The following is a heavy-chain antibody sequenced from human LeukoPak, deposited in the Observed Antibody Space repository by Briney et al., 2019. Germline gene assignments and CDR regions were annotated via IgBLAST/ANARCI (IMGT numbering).Heavy chain of an antibody. V-gene: IGHV3-30*18. D-gene: IGHD4-17*01. CDR1: GFTFSSYG. Sequence: GGSLRLSCAASGFTFSSYGMPWVRQAPGKGLEWVAVISYDGSNKYYADSVKGRFTISRDNPKNTLYLQMNSLKAEDTAVYYCAKDMYGDYEGACDIWGQGTMVTVSS. CDR3: AKDMYGDYEGACDI. CDR2: ISYDGSNK. J-gene: IGHJ3*02.